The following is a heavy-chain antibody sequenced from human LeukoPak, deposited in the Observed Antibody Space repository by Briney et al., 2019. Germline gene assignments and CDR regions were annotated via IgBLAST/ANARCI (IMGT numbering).Heavy chain of an antibody. CDR2: IRSKAYGRTT. V-gene: IGHV3-49*03. CDR3: TRGKFDSSGYGY. Sequence: GRSLRLSCTASGFTFGDYAMIWFRQAPGKGLEWAGFIRSKAYGRTTEYAASVKGRFTISRDDSKSIAYLQMNSLKTEDTAVYYCTRGKFDSSGYGYWGQGTLVTVSS. CDR1: GFTFGDYA. J-gene: IGHJ4*02. D-gene: IGHD3-22*01.